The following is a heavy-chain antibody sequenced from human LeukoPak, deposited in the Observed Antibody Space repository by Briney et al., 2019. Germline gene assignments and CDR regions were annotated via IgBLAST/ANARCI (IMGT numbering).Heavy chain of an antibody. CDR1: GGSISSGSHY. D-gene: IGHD1-26*01. J-gene: IGHJ6*03. CDR3: ARGGGYSGSYYAPYYYYYMDV. Sequence: SETLSLTCTVSGGSISSGSHYWSWIRQPPGKGLEWIGEINHSGSTNYNPSLKSRVTISVDTSKNQFSLKLSSVTAADTAVYYCARGGGYSGSYYAPYYYYYMDVWGKGTTVTVSS. V-gene: IGHV4-39*07. CDR2: INHSGST.